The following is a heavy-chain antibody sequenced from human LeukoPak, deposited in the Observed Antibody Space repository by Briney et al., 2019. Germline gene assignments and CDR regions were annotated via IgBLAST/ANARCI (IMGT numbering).Heavy chain of an antibody. J-gene: IGHJ4*02. CDR1: GFTFSNYA. V-gene: IGHV3-7*01. Sequence: GGSLRLSCAASGFTFSNYAMSWVRQAPGKGLEWVANIKQDGSEKYYVDSVKGRFTISRDNAKNSLYLQMNSLRAEDTAVYYCAKHPRLVRYFDSWGQGTLVTVSS. CDR2: IKQDGSEK. D-gene: IGHD6-6*01. CDR3: AKHPRLVRYFDS.